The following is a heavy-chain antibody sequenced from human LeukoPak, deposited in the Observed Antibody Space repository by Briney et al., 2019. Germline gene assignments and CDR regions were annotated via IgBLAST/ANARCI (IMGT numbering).Heavy chain of an antibody. Sequence: PGGSLRLSCTASGFTFGDYAMSWVRQAPGKGLEWVGFIRSKAYGGATEYAASVKGRFTISRDDSKSIAYLQMNSLKTEDTAVYYCTREPTLDPWGQGTLVTVSS. CDR3: TREPTLDP. CDR1: GFTFGDYA. V-gene: IGHV3-49*04. CDR2: IRSKAYGGAT. J-gene: IGHJ5*02.